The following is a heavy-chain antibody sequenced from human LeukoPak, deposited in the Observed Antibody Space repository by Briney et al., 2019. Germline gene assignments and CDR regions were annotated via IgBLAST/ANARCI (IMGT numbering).Heavy chain of an antibody. D-gene: IGHD3-9*01. J-gene: IGHJ6*02. CDR1: GFSFSSYD. CDR2: IGTAGDT. CDR3: ARDKGHYDILTGSYYYYGMDV. V-gene: IGHV3-13*01. Sequence: GGSLRLSCAASGFSFSSYDMHWVRHATGKGLEWGSAIGTAGDTSYPGSVKGRFTISRENAKNSLYLQMNSLRAGDTAVYYCARDKGHYDILTGSYYYYGMDVWGQGTTVTVSS.